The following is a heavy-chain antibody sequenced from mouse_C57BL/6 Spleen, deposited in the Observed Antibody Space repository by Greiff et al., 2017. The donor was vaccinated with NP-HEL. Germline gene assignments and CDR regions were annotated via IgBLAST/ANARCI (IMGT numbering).Heavy chain of an antibody. D-gene: IGHD2-4*01. J-gene: IGHJ3*01. Sequence: VQLQQSGAELARPGASVKMSCKASGYTFTSYSMHWVKQRPGQGLEWIGYINPSSGYTKYNQKFKDKATLTADKSSSTAYMQLSSLTSEDSAVYYWARSDDYEGFAYWGQGTLVTVSA. CDR3: ARSDDYEGFAY. V-gene: IGHV1-4*01. CDR2: INPSSGYT. CDR1: GYTFTSYS.